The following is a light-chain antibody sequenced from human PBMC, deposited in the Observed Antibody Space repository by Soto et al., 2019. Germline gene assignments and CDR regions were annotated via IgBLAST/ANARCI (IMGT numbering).Light chain of an antibody. Sequence: QSALTQPASVSGSPGQSITISCTGTSSDVGGYNYVSWYQPHPGKAPQLMIYEVSNRPSGVSNRFSGSKSGNTASLTISGLQAEEEADYDCSSYTSSSTRVFGGGTKLTV. V-gene: IGLV2-14*01. J-gene: IGLJ3*02. CDR1: SSDVGGYNY. CDR2: EVS. CDR3: SSYTSSSTRV.